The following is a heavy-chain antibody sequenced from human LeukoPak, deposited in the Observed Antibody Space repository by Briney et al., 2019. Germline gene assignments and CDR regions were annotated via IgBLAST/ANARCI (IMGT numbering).Heavy chain of an antibody. V-gene: IGHV3-74*01. J-gene: IGHJ4*02. CDR2: ISSDGYSI. D-gene: IGHD3-16*01. Sequence: PGGSLRLSCAASGFTFSSYWMHWVRQAPGKGLVWLSRISSDGYSISYANSVKGRFTISRDNSKNTLYLQMNSLRAEDTAVYYCARDRARSRGGVDYEFNVVPYWGQGTLVTVSS. CDR3: ARDRARSRGGVDYEFNVVPY. CDR1: GFTFSSYW.